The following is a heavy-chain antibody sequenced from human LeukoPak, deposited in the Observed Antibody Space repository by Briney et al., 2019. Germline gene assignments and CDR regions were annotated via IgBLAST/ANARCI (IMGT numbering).Heavy chain of an antibody. V-gene: IGHV4-59*01. D-gene: IGHD3-10*01. J-gene: IGHJ4*02. Sequence: SETLSLTCTVSGGSISSYYWSWIRQPPGKGLEWIGYIYYSGSTNYNPSLKSRVTTSVDTSKNQFSLKLSSVTAADTAVYYCARAGRGVPLDYWGQGTLVTVSS. CDR2: IYYSGST. CDR3: ARAGRGVPLDY. CDR1: GGSISSYY.